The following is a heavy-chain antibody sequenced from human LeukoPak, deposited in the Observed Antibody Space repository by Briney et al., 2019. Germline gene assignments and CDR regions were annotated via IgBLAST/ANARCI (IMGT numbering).Heavy chain of an antibody. D-gene: IGHD3-10*01. Sequence: SETLSLTCTVSGGSISTYYWSWIRQPPGKGLEWIGYIFYSGSTNYNPSLKSRVTISVDKSKNQFSLKLKSVTTADTAVYYCARAGAWQIDPWGQGTLVTVSS. J-gene: IGHJ5*02. CDR1: GGSISTYY. V-gene: IGHV4-59*01. CDR2: IFYSGST. CDR3: ARAGAWQIDP.